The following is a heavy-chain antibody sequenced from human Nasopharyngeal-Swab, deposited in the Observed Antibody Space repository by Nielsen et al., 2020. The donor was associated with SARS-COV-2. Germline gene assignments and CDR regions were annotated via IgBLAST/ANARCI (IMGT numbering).Heavy chain of an antibody. CDR3: ARNPGVVLEYGWFDP. D-gene: IGHD3-3*01. V-gene: IGHV1-69*13. CDR1: GYTFTSYA. CDR2: IIPIFGTA. J-gene: IGHJ5*02. Sequence: SVKVSCKASGYTFTSYAMHWVRQAPGQGLEWMGGIIPIFGTANYAQKFQGRVTITADESTSTAYMELSSLRSEDTAVYYCARNPGVVLEYGWFDPWGQGTLVTVSS.